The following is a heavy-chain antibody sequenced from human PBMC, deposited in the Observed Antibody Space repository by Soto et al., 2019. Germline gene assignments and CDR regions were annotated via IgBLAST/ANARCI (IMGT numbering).Heavy chain of an antibody. CDR2: ISAGGGNT. CDR1: GFSFSTYA. V-gene: IGHV3-23*01. D-gene: IGHD2-2*01. CDR3: AKRSEYQLLSWLDP. J-gene: IGHJ5*02. Sequence: EVQLLESGGGLVQPGGSLRLSCAASGFSFSTYAMSWVRQAPGKGLEWVSGISAGGGNTYYADSVRGRFTISRDNSKNTVDLQISSLRAEDPALYYCAKRSEYQLLSWLDPWGLGTLVTVSS.